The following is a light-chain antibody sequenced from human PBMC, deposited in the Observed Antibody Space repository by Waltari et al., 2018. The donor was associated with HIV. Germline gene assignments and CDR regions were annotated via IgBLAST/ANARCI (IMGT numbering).Light chain of an antibody. CDR1: HSNTRNNA. J-gene: IGLJ1*01. CDR2: YDD. Sequence: QSVLTQPPSVSEAPRPRVTISCSGSHSNTRNNAVNCYQQVPGKAPKLLIYYDDLLSSGVSDRFSGSKSGTSASLAIRGLQSEDEAEYYCAAWDDYLNGYVFGSGTKVTVL. CDR3: AAWDDYLNGYV. V-gene: IGLV1-36*01.